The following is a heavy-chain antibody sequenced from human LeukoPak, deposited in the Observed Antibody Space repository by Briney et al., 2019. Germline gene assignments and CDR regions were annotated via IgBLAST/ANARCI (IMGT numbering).Heavy chain of an antibody. CDR2: ISSSSSYI. CDR3: AREGCGGDCYMHYYGMDV. CDR1: GFTFSSYS. Sequence: PGGSLRLSCAASGFTFSSYSMNWVRQAPGKGLEWVSSISSSSSYIYYADSVKGRFTTSRDNAKNSLYLQMNSLRAEDTAVYYCAREGCGGDCYMHYYGMDVWGQGTTVTVSS. D-gene: IGHD2-21*02. J-gene: IGHJ6*02. V-gene: IGHV3-21*01.